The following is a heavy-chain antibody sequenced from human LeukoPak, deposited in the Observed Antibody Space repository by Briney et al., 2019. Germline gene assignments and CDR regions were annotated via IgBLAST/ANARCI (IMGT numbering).Heavy chain of an antibody. V-gene: IGHV3-74*01. CDR1: GFTFSIYW. D-gene: IGHD5-18*01. CDR2: INSDGSST. Sequence: GGSLRPSCAASGFTFSIYWMHWVRQPPGKGLVWVSRINSDGSSTSYADSVKGRFTISRDNAKNTLYLQMNSLRVEDTALYYCARDAPGNTALDYWGQGSLVNVSS. J-gene: IGHJ4*02. CDR3: ARDAPGNTALDY.